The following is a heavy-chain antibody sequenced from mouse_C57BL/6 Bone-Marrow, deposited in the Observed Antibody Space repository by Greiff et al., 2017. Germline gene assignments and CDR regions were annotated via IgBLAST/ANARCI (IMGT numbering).Heavy chain of an antibody. J-gene: IGHJ4*01. Sequence: EVKVVESGGGLVQPGGSLKLSCAASGFTFSDYYMYWVRQTPEKRLEWVAYISNGGGSTYYPDTVKGRFTISRDNAKNTLYLQMSRLKSEDTAMYYCARPFYDGYPYYAMDYWGQGTSVTVSS. CDR1: GFTFSDYY. CDR2: ISNGGGST. CDR3: ARPFYDGYPYYAMDY. V-gene: IGHV5-12*01. D-gene: IGHD2-3*01.